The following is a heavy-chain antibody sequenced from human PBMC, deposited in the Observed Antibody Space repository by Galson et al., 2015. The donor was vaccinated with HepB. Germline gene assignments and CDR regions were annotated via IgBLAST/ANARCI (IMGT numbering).Heavy chain of an antibody. Sequence: SLRLSCAASGFTFSSYAMSWVRQAPGKGLEWVSAISGSGGSTYYADSVKGRLTISRDNSKNTLYLQMNSLRAEDTVEYYCAKECSGGSCYSGGASYYYGMDVWGQGATVTVSS. J-gene: IGHJ6*02. CDR2: ISGSGGST. CDR3: AKECSGGSCYSGGASYYYGMDV. CDR1: GFTFSSYA. D-gene: IGHD2-15*01. V-gene: IGHV3-23*01.